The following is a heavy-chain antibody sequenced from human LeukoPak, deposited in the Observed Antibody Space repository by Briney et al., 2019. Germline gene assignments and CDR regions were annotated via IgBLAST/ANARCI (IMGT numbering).Heavy chain of an antibody. V-gene: IGHV3-48*03. CDR1: GFTFSSYG. CDR3: ARPLLYYYGSETYFWFDL. J-gene: IGHJ5*02. Sequence: PGGSLRLSCAASGFTFSSYGMNWVRQAPGKGLEWVSYISSSGSTIYYADSVKGRFTISRDSAENTLYLQMKSLKAEDTAFYYCARPLLYYYGSETYFWFDLWGQGTLVTVSS. D-gene: IGHD3-10*01. CDR2: ISSSGSTI.